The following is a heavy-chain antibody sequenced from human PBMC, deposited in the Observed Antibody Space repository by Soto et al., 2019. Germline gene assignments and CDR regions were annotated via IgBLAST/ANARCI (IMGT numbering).Heavy chain of an antibody. Sequence: GGSLRLSCAASGFTFSSYGMHWVRQAPGKGLEWVAVIWYDGSNKYYADSVKGRFTISRDNSKNTLYLQMNSLRAEDTAVYYCARDPLEGGIAALHNWFDPWGQGTLVTVSS. V-gene: IGHV3-33*01. CDR3: ARDPLEGGIAALHNWFDP. J-gene: IGHJ5*02. D-gene: IGHD6-13*01. CDR1: GFTFSSYG. CDR2: IWYDGSNK.